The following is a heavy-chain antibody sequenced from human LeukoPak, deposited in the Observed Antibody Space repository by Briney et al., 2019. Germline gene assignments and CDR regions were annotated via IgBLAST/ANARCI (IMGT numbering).Heavy chain of an antibody. Sequence: KASETLSLTCTVSGGSISSYYWSWIRQPPGKGLEWIGYIYYSGSTNYNPSLKSRVTISVDTSKNQFSLKLNSVTAADTAVYYCARYRNCGSDCYDAFDIWGQGTMVTVSS. V-gene: IGHV4-59*08. D-gene: IGHD2-21*02. CDR2: IYYSGST. CDR1: GGSISSYY. J-gene: IGHJ3*02. CDR3: ARYRNCGSDCYDAFDI.